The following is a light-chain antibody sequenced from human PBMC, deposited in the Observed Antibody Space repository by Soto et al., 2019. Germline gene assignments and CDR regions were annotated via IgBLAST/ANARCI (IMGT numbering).Light chain of an antibody. CDR1: GSDVRTYNL. V-gene: IGLV2-23*01. Sequence: QSVLTQPASVSGSPGQSITISCTVTGSDVRTYNLVSWYQQHPGKVPKLIIYEASKRPSGVSNRFSGSQPGNTASLTVSGLQAEDEADYYCCSYAGDKTDVFGSGTKVTV. CDR3: CSYAGDKTDV. J-gene: IGLJ1*01. CDR2: EAS.